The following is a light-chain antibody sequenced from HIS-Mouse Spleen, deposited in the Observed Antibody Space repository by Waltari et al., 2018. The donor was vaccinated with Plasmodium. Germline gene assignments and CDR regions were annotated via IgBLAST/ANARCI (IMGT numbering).Light chain of an antibody. Sequence: SYELTQPPSVSVSPGQTARITCSGDALPKKYASWYQQKSGQAPVLVIYEDSKRPSGIPERFAGARSGTMATLTISGAQVEDEADYYWYSTDSSGNHRVFGGGTKLTVL. J-gene: IGLJ3*02. CDR2: EDS. CDR1: ALPKKY. CDR3: YSTDSSGNHRV. V-gene: IGLV3-10*01.